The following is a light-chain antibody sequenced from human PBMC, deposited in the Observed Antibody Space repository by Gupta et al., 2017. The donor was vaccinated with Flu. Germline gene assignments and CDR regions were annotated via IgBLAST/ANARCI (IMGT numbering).Light chain of an antibody. V-gene: IGLV2-14*01. Sequence: QSALTQPAPLSGSPGQSSTISSTVTSSVLGAYNYVSWYQQHPRKAPKFIIYEVSNRPSGVSHRFSGSKSGNTASLTISGLQAEDEADYYCSSYTSGTTVVFGGGTRVTV. CDR1: SSVLGAYNY. J-gene: IGLJ2*01. CDR2: EVS. CDR3: SSYTSGTTVV.